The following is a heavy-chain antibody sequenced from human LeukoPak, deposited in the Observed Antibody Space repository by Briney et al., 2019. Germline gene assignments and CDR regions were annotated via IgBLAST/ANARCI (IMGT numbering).Heavy chain of an antibody. CDR1: GGSISSYY. Sequence: PSETLSLTCTVSGGSISSYYWSWIRQPPGKGLEWIGYIYYSGSTNYNPSLKSRVTISVDTSKNQFSLKLSSVTAVDTAVYYCASEGRVEYFQHWGQGTLVTVSS. CDR2: IYYSGST. J-gene: IGHJ1*01. CDR3: ASEGRVEYFQH. V-gene: IGHV4-59*01.